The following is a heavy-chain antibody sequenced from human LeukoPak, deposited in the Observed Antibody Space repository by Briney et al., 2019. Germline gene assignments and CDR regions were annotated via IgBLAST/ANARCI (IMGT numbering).Heavy chain of an antibody. D-gene: IGHD3-9*01. CDR3: ARLPRILTGYVSYYYYGMDV. J-gene: IGHJ6*02. CDR2: IYYSGST. Sequence: SETLSLTCTVSGGSISSSSYYWGWIRQPPGKGLEWIGSIYYSGSTYYNPSLKSRVTISVDTSKNQFSLKLSSVTAADTAVYYCARLPRILTGYVSYYYYGMDVWGQGTTVTVSS. CDR1: GGSISSSSYY. V-gene: IGHV4-39*01.